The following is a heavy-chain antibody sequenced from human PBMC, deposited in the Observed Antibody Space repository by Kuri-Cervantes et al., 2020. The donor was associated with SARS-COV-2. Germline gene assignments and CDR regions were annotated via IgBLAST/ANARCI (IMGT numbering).Heavy chain of an antibody. CDR1: GGSLSGYS. CDR2: INHSGST. Sequence: SETLSLTCFVYGGSLSGYSWTWIRQPPGKGLEWIGEINHSGSTNYNPSLKSRVTISLDTSKNQFSLKLSSVTAADTAVYYCARVRITMIVVADAFDIWGQGTMVTVSS. CDR3: ARVRITMIVVADAFDI. D-gene: IGHD3-22*01. V-gene: IGHV4-34*01. J-gene: IGHJ3*02.